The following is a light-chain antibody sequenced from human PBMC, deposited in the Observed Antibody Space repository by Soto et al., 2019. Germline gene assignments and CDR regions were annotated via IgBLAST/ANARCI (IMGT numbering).Light chain of an antibody. CDR2: GAS. CDR3: QQYDTSPPMLT. V-gene: IGKV3-20*01. Sequence: EIVLTQSPGTLSLSPGERATLSCRASQSISSAYLAWYQQKPGQAPRLLIHGASSRATGVPDRLSGSGSGTDFTLTISRLEPEDFAVYYCQQYDTSPPMLTFGGGTKVDIK. J-gene: IGKJ4*01. CDR1: QSISSAY.